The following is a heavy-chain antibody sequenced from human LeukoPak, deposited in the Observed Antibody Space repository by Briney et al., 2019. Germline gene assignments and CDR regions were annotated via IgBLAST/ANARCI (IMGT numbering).Heavy chain of an antibody. Sequence: GGSLRLSCTASGFTFSSYSMNWVRRAPGKGLEWVSSISSSSSYIYYADSVKGRFTISRDNSKNTLYLQMNSLRAEDTAVYYCARGSSGWYSNFDYWGQGTLVTVSS. CDR1: GFTFSSYS. CDR3: ARGSSGWYSNFDY. J-gene: IGHJ4*02. V-gene: IGHV3-21*01. D-gene: IGHD6-19*01. CDR2: ISSSSSYI.